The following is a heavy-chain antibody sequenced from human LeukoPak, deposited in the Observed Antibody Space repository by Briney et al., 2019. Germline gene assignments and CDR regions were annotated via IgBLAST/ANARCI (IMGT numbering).Heavy chain of an antibody. CDR2: ISGRGDTT. D-gene: IGHD6-19*01. J-gene: IGHJ4*02. CDR3: AKDGWYYFDY. CDR1: GFSFSSCG. V-gene: IGHV3-23*01. Sequence: GGSLRLSCAASGFSFSSCGMNWVRLAPGKGLEWVSTISGRGDTTYYADSVKGRFTISRDKNTLYLQMNSLRADDTAVYYCAKDGWYYFDYWGQGTLVTVSS.